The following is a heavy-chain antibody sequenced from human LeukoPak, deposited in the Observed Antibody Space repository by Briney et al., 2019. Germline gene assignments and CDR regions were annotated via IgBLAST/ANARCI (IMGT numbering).Heavy chain of an antibody. CDR3: AKHIRYSVSEWGFDS. CDR1: GGSIHGSY. J-gene: IGHJ5*01. Sequence: SETLSLTCTVSGGSIHGSYWSWIRQPPGNRLEWIGHIHYSGSTKYNPSLESRVTMSVDTSKNQFSLNLNSVTAADTAVYHCAKHIRYSVSEWGFDSWGQGILVTVSS. D-gene: IGHD5/OR15-5a*01. CDR2: IHYSGST. V-gene: IGHV4-59*08.